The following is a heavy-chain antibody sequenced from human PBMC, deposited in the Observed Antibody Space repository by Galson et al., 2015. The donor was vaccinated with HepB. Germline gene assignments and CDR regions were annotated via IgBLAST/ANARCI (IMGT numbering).Heavy chain of an antibody. V-gene: IGHV3-49*04. J-gene: IGHJ2*01. CDR3: TRAFNFDWRRGYFDL. CDR1: GFTFGDYA. CDR2: IRSKAYGGTT. Sequence: SLRLSCAASGFTFGDYAMSWVRQAPGKGLEWVGFIRSKAYGGTTEYAASVKGRFTISRDDSKSIAYLQMNSLKTEDTAVYYCTRAFNFDWRRGYFDLWGRGTLVTVSS. D-gene: IGHD3-9*01.